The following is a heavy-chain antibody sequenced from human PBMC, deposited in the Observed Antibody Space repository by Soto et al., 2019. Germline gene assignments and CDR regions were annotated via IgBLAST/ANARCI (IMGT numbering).Heavy chain of an antibody. V-gene: IGHV4-4*07. CDR2: IYTSGPT. CDR1: GGSIGLYY. Sequence: SETLSLTCTVSGGSIGLYYWNLLRQPAGKGLEWIGRIYTSGPTNYNPSLKSRVTMSIDTPKNHLSLKLSSVTAADTAVYYCARALLSGSSVSIRDNWPDPWGQGRLVTVSS. D-gene: IGHD6-6*01. CDR3: ARALLSGSSVSIRDNWPDP. J-gene: IGHJ5*02.